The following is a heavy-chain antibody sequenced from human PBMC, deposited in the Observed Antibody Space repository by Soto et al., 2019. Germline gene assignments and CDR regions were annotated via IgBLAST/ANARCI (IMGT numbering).Heavy chain of an antibody. J-gene: IGHJ6*02. D-gene: IGHD3-10*01. CDR3: ARVRLVSYGYGMDV. V-gene: IGHV3-33*01. Sequence: QMQLVESGGGVVQPGRSLRLSCAASGFTFRSYGINWVRQAPGKGLEWVALIRCDGSKKYYGDSVKGRFAVSRDNSKNRQYLQMNSLRDEDTAVYYCARVRLVSYGYGMDVWGEGPTVTVS. CDR1: GFTFRSYG. CDR2: IRCDGSKK.